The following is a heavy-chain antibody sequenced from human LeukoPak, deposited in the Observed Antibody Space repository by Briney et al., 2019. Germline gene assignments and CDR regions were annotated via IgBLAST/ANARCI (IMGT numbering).Heavy chain of an antibody. CDR2: IYYSGST. Sequence: SETLSLTCTVSGGSISSYYWSWIRQPPGKGLEWIGYIYYSGSTNYNPSLKSRVTISVDTSKNQFSLKLSSVTAADTAVYYCARLGTGDYVWGSYRLYFDYWGQGTLVTVSS. D-gene: IGHD3-16*02. CDR1: GGSISSYY. J-gene: IGHJ4*02. V-gene: IGHV4-59*12. CDR3: ARLGTGDYVWGSYRLYFDY.